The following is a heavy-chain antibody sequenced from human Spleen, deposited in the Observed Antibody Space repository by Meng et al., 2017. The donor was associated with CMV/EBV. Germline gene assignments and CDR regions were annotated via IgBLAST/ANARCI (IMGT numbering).Heavy chain of an antibody. CDR1: GFTVSSNY. V-gene: IGHV3-53*05. CDR3: ARHMNPEY. D-gene: IGHD2-21*01. Sequence: LSLTCAASGFTVSSNYMSWVRQAPGKGLEWVSVIYSGGSTYYADSVRGRFTISRDNSKNTLYLQMNSLRAEDTAIYYCARHMNPEYWGQGTLVTVSS. CDR2: IYSGGST. J-gene: IGHJ4*02.